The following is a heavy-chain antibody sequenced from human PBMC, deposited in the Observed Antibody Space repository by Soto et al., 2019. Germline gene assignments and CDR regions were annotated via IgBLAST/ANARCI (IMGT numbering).Heavy chain of an antibody. D-gene: IGHD3-10*01. V-gene: IGHV3-74*01. CDR3: ARGGSGTFLLDY. Sequence: EVQLVESGGGLVQPGGSLRLSCAASGFTFSSHWLHWFRQAPGKGLVWVSRINSDGSTTNYADSVKGQFTISRDNAKNTVYLQVNSLRAEDTAVYYCARGGSGTFLLDYWCQGTLVTVSS. J-gene: IGHJ4*02. CDR1: GFTFSSHW. CDR2: INSDGSTT.